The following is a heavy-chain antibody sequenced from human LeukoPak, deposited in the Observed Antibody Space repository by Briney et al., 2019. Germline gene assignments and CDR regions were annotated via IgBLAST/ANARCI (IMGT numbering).Heavy chain of an antibody. CDR2: INPNSGGT. Sequence: SVKVSCKASGYTFTGYYMHWVRQAPGQGLEWMGWINPNSGGTDYAQKFQGRVTMTRDTSISTAYMELSRLRSNDTAVYYCARGPLDSSGYFYWEFWGQGTLVTVSS. D-gene: IGHD3-22*01. CDR3: ARGPLDSSGYFYWEF. CDR1: GYTFTGYY. J-gene: IGHJ4*02. V-gene: IGHV1-2*02.